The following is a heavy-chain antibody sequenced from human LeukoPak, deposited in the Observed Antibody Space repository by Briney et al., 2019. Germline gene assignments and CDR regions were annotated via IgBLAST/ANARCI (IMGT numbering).Heavy chain of an antibody. V-gene: IGHV3-23*01. CDR3: AKGVDYCSGGSCPADY. Sequence: GGSLRLSCAASGFTFNNYAMSWVRQAPGKGLEWVSAIIGSGGSTYYADSVKGRFTISRDNSKNTLFLQMNSLRAEDTAVYYCAKGVDYCSGGSCPADYWGPGTLVTVSS. J-gene: IGHJ4*02. CDR1: GFTFNNYA. D-gene: IGHD2-15*01. CDR2: IIGSGGST.